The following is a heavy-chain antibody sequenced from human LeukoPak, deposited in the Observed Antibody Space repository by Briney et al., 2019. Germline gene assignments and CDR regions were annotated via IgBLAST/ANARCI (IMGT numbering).Heavy chain of an antibody. J-gene: IGHJ4*02. CDR2: IKSKTDGGTT. CDR1: GFTFSNAW. D-gene: IGHD3-22*01. CDR3: TTDSLDSSGYYGYYFDY. V-gene: IGHV3-15*01. Sequence: GGSLRLSCAASGFTFSNAWMSWVRQAPGKGLEWVGRIKSKTDGGTTDYAAPVKGRFTISRDDSKNTLYLQMNSLKTEDTAVYYCTTDSLDSSGYYGYYFDYWGQGTLVTVSS.